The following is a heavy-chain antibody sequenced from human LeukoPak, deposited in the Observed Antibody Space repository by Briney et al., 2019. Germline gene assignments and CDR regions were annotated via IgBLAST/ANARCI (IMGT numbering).Heavy chain of an antibody. D-gene: IGHD6-6*01. J-gene: IGHJ6*03. CDR2: INPNSGGT. V-gene: IGHV1-2*06. CDR3: ARVYRSSSAYNYSYYTDV. CDR1: GYTFTGYY. Sequence: ASVKVSCKASGYTFTGYYMHWVRQAPGQGLEWMGRINPNSGGTNYAQKFQGRVTMTRGTSISTAYMEVGRLSSDDTAVYYCARVYRSSSAYNYSYYTDVWGKGTPVTVSS.